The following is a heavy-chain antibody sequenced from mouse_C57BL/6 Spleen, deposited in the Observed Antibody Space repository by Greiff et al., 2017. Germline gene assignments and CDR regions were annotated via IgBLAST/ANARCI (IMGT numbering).Heavy chain of an antibody. V-gene: IGHV7-3*01. D-gene: IGHD2-4*01. Sequence: EVKVEESGGGLVQPGGSLSLSCAASGFTFTDYYMSWVRQPPGKALEWLGFIRNKANGYTTEYSASVKGRFTISRDNSQSILYLQMNALRAEDSATYYCAGCSDYGYAMDYWGQGTSVTVSS. CDR2: IRNKANGYTT. CDR1: GFTFTDYY. CDR3: AGCSDYGYAMDY. J-gene: IGHJ4*01.